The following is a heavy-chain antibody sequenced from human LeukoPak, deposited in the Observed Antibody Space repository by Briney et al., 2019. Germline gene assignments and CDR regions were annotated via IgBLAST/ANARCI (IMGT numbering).Heavy chain of an antibody. Sequence: PGGSLRLSCAASGFTFSSYWMHWVRQAPGKGLEWVSAISGSGGSTYYADSMKGRFTISRDNSKNTLYLQMNSLRAEDTAVYYCARWDTAMADWGQGTLVTVSS. V-gene: IGHV3-23*01. D-gene: IGHD5-18*01. J-gene: IGHJ4*02. CDR3: ARWDTAMAD. CDR1: GFTFSSYW. CDR2: ISGSGGST.